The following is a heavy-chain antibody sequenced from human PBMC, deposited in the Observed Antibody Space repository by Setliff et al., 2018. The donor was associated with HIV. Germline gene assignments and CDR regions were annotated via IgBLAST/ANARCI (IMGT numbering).Heavy chain of an antibody. J-gene: IGHJ6*02. D-gene: IGHD2-15*01. CDR3: AKTLPTLYPPHDYYFAMDV. Sequence: PGGSLRLSCAASGFTFTDYTMNWVRQAPGKGLEWVSSITSGSTYVNYADSVKGRFSISRDNSKNSLYLQMNSLRAEDTAVYYCAKTLPTLYPPHDYYFAMDVWGQGTTVTVSS. CDR2: ITSGSTYV. CDR1: GFTFTDYT. V-gene: IGHV3-21*01.